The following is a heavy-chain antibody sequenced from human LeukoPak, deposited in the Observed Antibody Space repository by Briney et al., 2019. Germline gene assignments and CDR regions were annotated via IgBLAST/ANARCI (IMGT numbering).Heavy chain of an antibody. J-gene: IGHJ4*02. CDR3: ARGRWCNY. D-gene: IGHD2-8*02. CDR1: GFTFSSYA. Sequence: GRSLRLSCAASGFTFSSYAMHWVRQAPGKGLEWVAVISYDGSNKYYADSVKGRFTISRDNSKNTLYLQMNNLRAEDTAVYYCARGRWCNYWGQGTLVTVSS. V-gene: IGHV3-30*04. CDR2: ISYDGSNK.